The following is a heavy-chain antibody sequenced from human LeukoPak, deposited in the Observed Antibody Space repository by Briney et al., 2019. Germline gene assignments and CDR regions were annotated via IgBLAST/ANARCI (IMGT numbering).Heavy chain of an antibody. CDR1: GFTLTDYI. J-gene: IGHJ4*02. Sequence: PGGSLRLSCGASGFTLTDYIMNWVRQAPGKGLEWVSSMNSDGSHIYHAGSVEGRFTISRDNSRNSLYLQLNGLRDEDTAVYYCARGSFGVFDYWGQGILVTVSS. CDR2: MNSDGSHI. CDR3: ARGSFGVFDY. D-gene: IGHD3-16*01. V-gene: IGHV3-48*02.